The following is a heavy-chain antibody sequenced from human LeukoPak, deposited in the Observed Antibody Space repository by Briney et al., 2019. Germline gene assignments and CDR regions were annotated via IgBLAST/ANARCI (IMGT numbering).Heavy chain of an antibody. CDR3: ARGSGYCSGGSCNSRGYFDY. CDR2: INAGNGNT. Sequence: ASVKVSCKASGYTFTSYAMHWVRQAPGQRLGWMGWINAGNGNTKYSQKFQGRVTITRDTSASTAYMELSSLRSEDTAVYYCARGSGYCSGGSCNSRGYFDYGGQGTLATVSS. V-gene: IGHV1-3*01. D-gene: IGHD2-15*01. J-gene: IGHJ4*02. CDR1: GYTFTSYA.